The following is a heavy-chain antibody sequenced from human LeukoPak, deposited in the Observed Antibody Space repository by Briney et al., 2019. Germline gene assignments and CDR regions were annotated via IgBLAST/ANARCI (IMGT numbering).Heavy chain of an antibody. V-gene: IGHV4-34*01. D-gene: IGHD5-12*01. CDR1: GGSFSGYY. J-gene: IGHJ5*02. CDR3: ARGDGKIVATMRGGTPENWFDP. CDR2: INHSGST. Sequence: PSETLSLTCAVYGGSFSGYYWSWLRQPPGKGLEWIGEINHSGSTNYNPSLKSRVTISVDTSKNQFSLKLSSVTAADTAVYYCARGDGKIVATMRGGTPENWFDPWGQGTLVTVSS.